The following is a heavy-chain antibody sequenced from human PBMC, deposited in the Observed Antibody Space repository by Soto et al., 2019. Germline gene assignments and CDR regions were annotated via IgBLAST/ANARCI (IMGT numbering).Heavy chain of an antibody. D-gene: IGHD6-19*01. CDR3: ARGIAVAGTLVFDY. Sequence: PSETLSLTCTVSGGSISSYYWSWIRQPPGKGLEWIGYIYYSGSTNYNPSLKGRVTISVDTSKNQFSLKLSSVTAADTAVYYCARGIAVAGTLVFDYWGQGTLVTVSS. J-gene: IGHJ4*02. CDR2: IYYSGST. V-gene: IGHV4-59*08. CDR1: GGSISSYY.